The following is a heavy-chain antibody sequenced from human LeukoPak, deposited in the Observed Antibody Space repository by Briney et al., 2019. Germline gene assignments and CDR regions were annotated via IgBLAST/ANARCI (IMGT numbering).Heavy chain of an antibody. J-gene: IGHJ5*02. CDR2: INPNSGDT. CDR1: GYTFTGYY. Sequence: ASVKVSCKASGYTFTGYYMHWVRQAPGQGLEWMGWINPNSGDTNYAQKFQGRVTMTRDTSNSIAYMELSSLRSDDTAVYYCTRAKIITMVVAGLGWFDPWGQGTLVTVSS. V-gene: IGHV1-2*02. CDR3: TRAKIITMVVAGLGWFDP. D-gene: IGHD3-22*01.